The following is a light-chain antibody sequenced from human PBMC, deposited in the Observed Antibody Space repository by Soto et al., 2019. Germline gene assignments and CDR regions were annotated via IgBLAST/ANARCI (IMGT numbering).Light chain of an antibody. CDR3: QHYNSYSEA. J-gene: IGKJ1*01. CDR2: KAS. Sequence: DIQITQCPSTLSGSVGDSVTITCLASQTIRSWLAWYQQKPGKAPKLLIYKASTLKSGVPSRFSCSGSGTEFTLTISSLQPDDFATYYCQHYNSYSEAFGQGTKVDIK. V-gene: IGKV1-5*03. CDR1: QTIRSW.